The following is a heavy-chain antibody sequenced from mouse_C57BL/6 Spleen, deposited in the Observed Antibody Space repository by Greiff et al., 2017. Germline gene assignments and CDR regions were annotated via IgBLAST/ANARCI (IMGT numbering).Heavy chain of an antibody. D-gene: IGHD4-1*01. CDR2: INPSDSET. J-gene: IGHJ1*03. Sequence: QVQLQQPGAELVRPGSSVKLSCKASGYTFTSYWMDWVKQRPGQGLEWIVNINPSDSETHYNHKFKGKATLTVDKSYSTAYMQLSSLTSEDSAVYYCARRDWANWYFDVWGTGTTVTVSS. V-gene: IGHV1-61*01. CDR3: ARRDWANWYFDV. CDR1: GYTFTSYW.